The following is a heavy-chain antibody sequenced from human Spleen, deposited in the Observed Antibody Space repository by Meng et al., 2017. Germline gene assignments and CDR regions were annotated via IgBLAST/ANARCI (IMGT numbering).Heavy chain of an antibody. Sequence: GESLKISCAASGFTFRTYAMHWVRQAPGKGLEWVAIISSDATNKYYADSVKGRFTISRDTSKNTLYLQLSSLRPEDTAVYYCAREVVVTSTVSYGLDVWGQGTTVTVS. CDR1: GFTFRTYA. CDR2: ISSDATNK. J-gene: IGHJ6*02. V-gene: IGHV3-30*15. CDR3: AREVVVTSTVSYGLDV. D-gene: IGHD2-15*01.